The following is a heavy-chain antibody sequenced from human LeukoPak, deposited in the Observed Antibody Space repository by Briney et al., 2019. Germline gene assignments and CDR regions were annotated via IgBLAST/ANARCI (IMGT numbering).Heavy chain of an antibody. Sequence: ASVKVSCKASGYTFTSYGISWVRQAPGQGLEWMGWISAYNGKTNYAQTLQGRVTMTTDTSTSTAYMELRSLRSDDTAVYYCARDRAGYSSGWGFDYWGQGTLVTVSS. D-gene: IGHD6-19*01. CDR2: ISAYNGKT. V-gene: IGHV1-18*04. CDR3: ARDRAGYSSGWGFDY. CDR1: GYTFTSYG. J-gene: IGHJ4*02.